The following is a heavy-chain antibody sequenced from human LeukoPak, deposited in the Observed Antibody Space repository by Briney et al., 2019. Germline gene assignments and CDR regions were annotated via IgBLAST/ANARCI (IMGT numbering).Heavy chain of an antibody. CDR3: ASYSNYLY. J-gene: IGHJ4*02. D-gene: IGHD4-11*01. Sequence: SETLSLTCTVSGGSISSYYWSWIRQPPGKGLEWIGYIYYSGSTNYNPSLKSRVTISVDTSKNQFSLKLSSVTAADTAVYYCASYSNYLYWGQGTLVTVSP. CDR2: IYYSGST. V-gene: IGHV4-59*01. CDR1: GGSISSYY.